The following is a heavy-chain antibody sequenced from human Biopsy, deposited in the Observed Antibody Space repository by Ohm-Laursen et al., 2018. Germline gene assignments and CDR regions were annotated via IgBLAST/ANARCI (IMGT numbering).Heavy chain of an antibody. V-gene: IGHV4-39*01. CDR3: AKRDLSGTSPV. CDR2: IYSDDTT. D-gene: IGHD1-26*01. J-gene: IGHJ4*02. Sequence: SQTLSLTCTVSGGPFGISSHYWIWIRQPPGRGLEWIGSIYSDDTTHYNASLQAQITISVNQPKNQFSLRLTSVTAADTAVYYCAKRDLSGTSPVWGQGTGVTVSS. CDR1: GGPFGISSHY.